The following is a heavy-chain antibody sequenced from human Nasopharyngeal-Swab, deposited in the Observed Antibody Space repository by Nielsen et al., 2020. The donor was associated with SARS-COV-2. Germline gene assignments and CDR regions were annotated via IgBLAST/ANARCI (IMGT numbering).Heavy chain of an antibody. CDR1: GFSLSTSGVC. J-gene: IGHJ3*01. CDR2: IDCDDDK. CDR3: ARLANSPYDAFDF. D-gene: IGHD4-23*01. V-gene: IGHV2-70*12. Sequence: SGPTLVKPTQTLTLTCTFSGFSLSTSGVCVTWIRQPPGKALEWLALIDCDDDKYYTPSLKTRLTIPKDTSKNHVVLTMTNMDPVDTATYYCARLANSPYDAFDFWGQGTMVTVSS.